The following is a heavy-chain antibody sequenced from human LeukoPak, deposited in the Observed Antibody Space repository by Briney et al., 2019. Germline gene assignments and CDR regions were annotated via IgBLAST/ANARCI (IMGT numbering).Heavy chain of an antibody. D-gene: IGHD4-17*01. Sequence: QAGGSLRLSCAASGFTVSTNYMSWVRQAPGKGLEWVSVIYSGGPTYYADSVKGRFTISRDNSKNTLYLQMNSLRAEDTAVYYCARHGLDWYFDLWGRGTLVTVSS. CDR3: ARHGLDWYFDL. V-gene: IGHV3-53*01. J-gene: IGHJ2*01. CDR1: GFTVSTNY. CDR2: IYSGGPT.